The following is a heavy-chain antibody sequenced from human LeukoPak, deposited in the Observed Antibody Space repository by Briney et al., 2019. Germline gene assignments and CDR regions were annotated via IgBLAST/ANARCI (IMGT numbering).Heavy chain of an antibody. CDR3: AKDTLLWFGEDYYFVY. CDR2: IRGSGGST. CDR1: GFTFSSYA. Sequence: GGSLRLSCAASGFTFSSYAMSWVRQAPGKGLEWVSAIRGSGGSTYYADSVKGRFTISRDNSKNTLYLQMNSLRAEDTAVYYCAKDTLLWFGEDYYFVYWGQGTLVTVSS. V-gene: IGHV3-23*01. J-gene: IGHJ4*02. D-gene: IGHD3-10*01.